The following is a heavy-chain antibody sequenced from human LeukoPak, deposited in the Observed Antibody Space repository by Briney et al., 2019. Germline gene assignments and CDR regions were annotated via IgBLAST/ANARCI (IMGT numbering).Heavy chain of an antibody. D-gene: IGHD3-3*01. CDR2: IYYSGST. CDR3: ARRITIFGVVQMIDY. Sequence: SETLSLTCTVSGGSISSSSYYWGWIRQPPGKGLEWIGCIYYSGSTCYNPSLKSRVTISVDTSKNQFSLKLSSVTAADTAVYYCARRITIFGVVQMIDYWGQGTLVTVSS. V-gene: IGHV4-39*01. CDR1: GGSISSSSYY. J-gene: IGHJ4*02.